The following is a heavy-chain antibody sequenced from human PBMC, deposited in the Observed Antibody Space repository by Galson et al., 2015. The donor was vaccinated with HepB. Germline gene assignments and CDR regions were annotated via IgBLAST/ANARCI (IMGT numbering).Heavy chain of an antibody. J-gene: IGHJ6*02. CDR3: ARGTESSGYSAYYSMDV. CDR1: GGTFSNYA. V-gene: IGHV1-69*13. Sequence: SVKVSCKAYGGTFSNYAISWVRQAPGQGLEWMGGIIPVFGKSNNAQKFQGRVTITADENTRTASMELSSLTSEDTAVYFCARGTESSGYSAYYSMDVWGQGTTVTVSS. D-gene: IGHD3-22*01. CDR2: IIPVFGKS.